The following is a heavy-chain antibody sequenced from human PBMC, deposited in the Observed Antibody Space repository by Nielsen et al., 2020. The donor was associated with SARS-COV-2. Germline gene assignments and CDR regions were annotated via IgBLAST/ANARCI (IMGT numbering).Heavy chain of an antibody. CDR3: ARDLRVRGFDL. J-gene: IGHJ2*01. V-gene: IGHV3-20*04. CDR1: GFTFDDYG. CDR2: INWSGGST. Sequence: GVALKISCAASGFTFDDYGMSWVRQAPGKGLEWVSGINWSGGSTGYADSVKGRFTISRHNSKNTLYLQMNSLRAEDTAVYYCARDLRVRGFDLWGRGTLVTVSS. D-gene: IGHD3-10*01.